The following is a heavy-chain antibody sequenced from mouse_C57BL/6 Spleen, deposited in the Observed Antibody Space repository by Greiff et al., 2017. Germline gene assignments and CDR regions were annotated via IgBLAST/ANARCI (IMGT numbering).Heavy chain of an antibody. CDR1: GYTFTRYG. Sequence: QVQLQQSGAELARPGASVTLSCKASGYTFTRYGISWVKQRTGQGLEWIGEIYPRSGNTYYNEKFKGKATLTADKSSSTAYMELRSLTSEDSAVYFCARWGLDYFDYWGQGTTLTVSA. D-gene: IGHD2-13*01. CDR2: IYPRSGNT. V-gene: IGHV1-81*01. CDR3: ARWGLDYFDY. J-gene: IGHJ2*01.